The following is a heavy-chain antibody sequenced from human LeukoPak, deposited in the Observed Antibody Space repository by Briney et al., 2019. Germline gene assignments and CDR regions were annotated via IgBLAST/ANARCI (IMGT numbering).Heavy chain of an antibody. J-gene: IGHJ2*01. CDR1: GGSISSYY. CDR2: INYSGSI. D-gene: IGHD6-13*01. Sequence: SETLSLTCTVSGGSISSYYWSWIRQPPGKGLEWIGYINYSGSINYNPSLKSRVTISVDTSKNQFSLKLSSVTAADTAVYYCARGEQQPVYWYFDLWGRGTLVTVSS. CDR3: ARGEQQPVYWYFDL. V-gene: IGHV4-59*01.